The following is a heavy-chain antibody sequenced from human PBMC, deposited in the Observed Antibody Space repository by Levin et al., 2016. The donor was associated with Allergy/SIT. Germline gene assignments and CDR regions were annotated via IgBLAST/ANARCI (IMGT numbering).Heavy chain of an antibody. CDR1: GFTFRSYW. CDR3: ARDTGWYSFDY. CDR2: INQDETEK. V-gene: IGHV3-7*03. D-gene: IGHD6-19*01. Sequence: LSLTCAVSGFTFRSYWMSWVRQAPGKGLEWVASINQDETEKYHVDSVKGRFTMSRDNSKNTLYLQMNSLRAEDTAVYYCARDTGWYSFDYWGQGILVTVSS. J-gene: IGHJ4*02.